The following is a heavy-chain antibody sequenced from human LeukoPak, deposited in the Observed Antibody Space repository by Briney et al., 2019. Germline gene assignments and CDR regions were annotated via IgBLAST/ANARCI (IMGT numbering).Heavy chain of an antibody. D-gene: IGHD1-1*01. Sequence: ASETLSLTCSVSGDSVSSSNYYWAWIRQPPGKGLEWIGSIFYTGNTNYTPSLKSRVTISVDTSKNQFSLKVNSLTAADTAVYYCAREAVHWQLLSYYFDLWGRGTLVTVSS. CDR3: AREAVHWQLLSYYFDL. CDR1: GDSVSSSNYY. V-gene: IGHV4-39*07. CDR2: IFYTGNT. J-gene: IGHJ2*01.